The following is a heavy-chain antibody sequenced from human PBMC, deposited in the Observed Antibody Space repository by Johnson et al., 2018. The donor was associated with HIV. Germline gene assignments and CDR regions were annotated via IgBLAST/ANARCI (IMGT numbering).Heavy chain of an antibody. D-gene: IGHD6-13*01. CDR1: GFTFSSYD. J-gene: IGHJ3*02. Sequence: QVQLVESGGGLVQPGGSLRLSCAASGFTFSSYDMHWVRQAPGKGLEWVAFIRYDGSNKYYADSVKGRFTISRDNSKNTLFLQMNSLRAEDTAVYYCVKVAFRIAPTSHAFDIWGQGAMVTVSS. CDR3: VKVAFRIAPTSHAFDI. V-gene: IGHV3-30*02. CDR2: IRYDGSNK.